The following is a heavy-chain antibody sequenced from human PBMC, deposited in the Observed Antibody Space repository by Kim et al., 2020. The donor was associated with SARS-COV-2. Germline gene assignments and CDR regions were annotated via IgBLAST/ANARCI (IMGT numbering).Heavy chain of an antibody. Sequence: GSLRLSCAASGFTFSRYSMNWVRQAPGKGLEWVSSISSGGSYIYYADSVKGRFTISRDNAKNSLYLQMDSMRAEDTAVYYCARDFGDYDRVSWGQGTLV. CDR1: GFTFSRYS. V-gene: IGHV3-21*01. J-gene: IGHJ5*02. CDR2: ISSGGSYI. D-gene: IGHD3-10*01. CDR3: ARDFGDYDRVS.